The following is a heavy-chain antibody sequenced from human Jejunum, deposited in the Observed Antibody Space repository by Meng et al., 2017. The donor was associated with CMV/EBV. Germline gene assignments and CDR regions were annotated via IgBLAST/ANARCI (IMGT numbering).Heavy chain of an antibody. D-gene: IGHD3-3*01. CDR2: IKQDGREK. V-gene: IGHV3-7*01. CDR3: VRDQKHALDFWSSYRRSWGADWFDS. Sequence: RQATGKGLEWVAKIKQDGREKYYVGAVQSRFTITRDKAKNSLYMQMNSLRIEDTAVYYSVRDQKHALDFWSSYRRSWGADWFDSWGQGTLVTVSS. J-gene: IGHJ5*01.